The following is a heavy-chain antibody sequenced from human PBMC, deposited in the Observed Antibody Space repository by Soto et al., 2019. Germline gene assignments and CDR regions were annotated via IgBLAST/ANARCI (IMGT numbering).Heavy chain of an antibody. CDR3: ARDEGLGVNYYYYGMDV. CDR2: IIPIFRTA. J-gene: IGHJ6*02. V-gene: IGHV1-69*13. Sequence: GASVKVSCKASGCTFSSYAISWVRQAPGQGLEWMGGIIPIFRTADYAQKFQGRVTITADESTSTAYMELSSLRAEDTAVYYCARDEGLGVNYYYYGMDVWGQGTTVTVSS. D-gene: IGHD3-10*01. CDR1: GCTFSSYA.